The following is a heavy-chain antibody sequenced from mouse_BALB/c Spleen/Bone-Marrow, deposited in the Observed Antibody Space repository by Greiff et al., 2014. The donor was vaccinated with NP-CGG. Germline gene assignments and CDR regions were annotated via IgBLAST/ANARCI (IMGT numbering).Heavy chain of an antibody. CDR2: IDPANGNT. Sequence: VQLQQPGAELVKPGASVKLSCTASGVNIKDTYMHWVKQRPEQGLEWIGRIDPANGNTKYDPKFQGKATITADTSSNTAYLQLSSLTSEDTAVYYCARWEYYAMDYWGQGTSVTVSS. CDR3: ARWEYYAMDY. D-gene: IGHD4-1*01. J-gene: IGHJ4*01. CDR1: GVNIKDTY. V-gene: IGHV14-3*02.